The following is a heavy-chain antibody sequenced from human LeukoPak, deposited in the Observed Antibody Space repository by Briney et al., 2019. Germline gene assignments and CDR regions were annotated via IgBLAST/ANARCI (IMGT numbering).Heavy chain of an antibody. CDR3: ARGHSYGYRVAFGI. CDR1: GGSISSYY. Sequence: SETLSLTCTVSGGSISSYYWSWIRQPPGKGLEWIGYIYYSGSTNYNPSLKSRVTISVDTSKNQFSLKLSSVTAADTAVYYCARGHSYGYRVAFGIWGQGTMVTVSS. CDR2: IYYSGST. D-gene: IGHD5-18*01. V-gene: IGHV4-59*01. J-gene: IGHJ3*02.